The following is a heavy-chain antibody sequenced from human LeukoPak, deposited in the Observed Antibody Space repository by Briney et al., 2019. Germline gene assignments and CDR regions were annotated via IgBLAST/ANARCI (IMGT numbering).Heavy chain of an antibody. D-gene: IGHD2-21*02. J-gene: IGHJ3*02. CDR2: INPSGGST. CDR1: GYTFTSYY. V-gene: IGHV1-46*01. Sequence: ASMKVSCKASGYTFTSYYIHWVRQAPGQGLEWVGIINPSGGSTNYAQKSQGRVTMTRDTSTTTVYMELSSLRSEDTAVYYCARDRGCGTNCYSAFDIWGQGTMITVSS. CDR3: ARDRGCGTNCYSAFDI.